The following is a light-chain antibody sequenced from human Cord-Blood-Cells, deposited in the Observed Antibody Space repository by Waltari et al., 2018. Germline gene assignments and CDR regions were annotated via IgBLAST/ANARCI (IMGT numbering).Light chain of an antibody. J-gene: IGLJ2*01. Sequence: QSALTQPASVSGSPGQSITLSCTGTSSDVGGYKYVSWYHQHPGKAPKLMIYDVSNRPSGVSTRFSGSKSGNTASLTSSGLQAEDEADYYCSSYTSSSTLVFGGGTKLTVL. CDR1: SSDVGGYKY. CDR3: SSYTSSSTLV. V-gene: IGLV2-14*01. CDR2: DVS.